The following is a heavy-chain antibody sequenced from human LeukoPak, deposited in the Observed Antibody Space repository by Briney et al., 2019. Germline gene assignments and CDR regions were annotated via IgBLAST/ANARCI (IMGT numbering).Heavy chain of an antibody. Sequence: SETLSLTCTVSGGSISSYYWSWIRQPPGKGLEWIGEINHSGSTNYNPSLKSRVTISVDTSKNQFSLKLSSVTAADTAVYYCARWIYDSSGYWPDWGQGTLVTVSS. D-gene: IGHD3-22*01. J-gene: IGHJ4*02. CDR3: ARWIYDSSGYWPD. CDR1: GGSISSYY. CDR2: INHSGST. V-gene: IGHV4-34*01.